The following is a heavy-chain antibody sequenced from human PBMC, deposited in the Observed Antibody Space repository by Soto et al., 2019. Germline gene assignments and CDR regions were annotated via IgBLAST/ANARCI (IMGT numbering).Heavy chain of an antibody. J-gene: IGHJ6*03. D-gene: IGHD3-10*01. Sequence: QVQLVESGGGVVQPGRSLRLSCAASGFTFSSYGMHWVRQAPGKGLEWVAVIWYDGSNKYYADSVKGRFTISRDNSKNTLYLQMNRLRAEDTAVYYCARDPYYYGSGSYYMSYYYYMDVWGKGTTVTVSS. CDR1: GFTFSSYG. V-gene: IGHV3-33*01. CDR2: IWYDGSNK. CDR3: ARDPYYYGSGSYYMSYYYYMDV.